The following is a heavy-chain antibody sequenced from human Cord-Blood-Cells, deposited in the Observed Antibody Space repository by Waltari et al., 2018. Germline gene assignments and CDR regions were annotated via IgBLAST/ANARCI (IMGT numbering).Heavy chain of an antibody. V-gene: IGHV1-69*01. CDR1: GGTFSSYA. CDR3: AREDRGLGIGAFDI. J-gene: IGHJ3*02. D-gene: IGHD7-27*01. Sequence: QVQLVQSGAEVKKPGSSVKVSCKASGGTFSSYAIRWVRRAPGQGLEWMGGIIPIFGTANYAQKFQGRVTITADESTSTAYMELSSLRSEDTAVYYCAREDRGLGIGAFDIWGQGTMVTVSS. CDR2: IIPIFGTA.